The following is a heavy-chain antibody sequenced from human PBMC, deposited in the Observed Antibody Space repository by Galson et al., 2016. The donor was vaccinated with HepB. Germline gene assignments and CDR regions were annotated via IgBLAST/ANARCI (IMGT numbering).Heavy chain of an antibody. J-gene: IGHJ4*02. V-gene: IGHV3-21*01. CDR2: ISNSGTYM. CDR1: AFTSNTYT. D-gene: IGHD4-17*01. Sequence: SLRLSCAASAFTSNTYTMNWVRQAPGKGLEWVSSISNSGTYMYYADSVRGRFTISRDNAKNSLYLQLNSLRAEATAGYYGARNGRRNYGDYGRFDYWGQGTLVTVSS. CDR3: ARNGRRNYGDYGRFDY.